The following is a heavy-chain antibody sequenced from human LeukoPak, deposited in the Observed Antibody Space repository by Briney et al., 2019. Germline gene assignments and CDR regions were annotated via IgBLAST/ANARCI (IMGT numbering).Heavy chain of an antibody. Sequence: PGGSLRLSCGASGFTVSSNYMSWVRQAPGKGLEWVSVIYSGGTTYYADSVKGRFTISRDNSKNTLHLQMNSLRAEDTAVYYCARDQYSYAHAAHWGQGTLVTVSS. CDR2: IYSGGTT. J-gene: IGHJ4*02. CDR3: ARDQYSYAHAAH. V-gene: IGHV3-66*01. D-gene: IGHD5-18*01. CDR1: GFTVSSNY.